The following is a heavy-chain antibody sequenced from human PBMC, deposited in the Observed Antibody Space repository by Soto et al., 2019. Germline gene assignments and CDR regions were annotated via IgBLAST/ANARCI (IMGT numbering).Heavy chain of an antibody. CDR1: GYTFTSYD. V-gene: IGHV1-8*01. Sequence: QVPLVQSGAEVKKPGASVKVSCKASGYTFTSYDINWVRQATAQGLEWMGWMNPNSGNTGYAQKFQGRVTMTRNTSISTAYMELSSLRSEDTGVYYCAVGTRFWEGLSYANFDDWGQGTLVTVSS. J-gene: IGHJ4*02. CDR3: AVGTRFWEGLSYANFDD. CDR2: MNPNSGNT. D-gene: IGHD3-3*01.